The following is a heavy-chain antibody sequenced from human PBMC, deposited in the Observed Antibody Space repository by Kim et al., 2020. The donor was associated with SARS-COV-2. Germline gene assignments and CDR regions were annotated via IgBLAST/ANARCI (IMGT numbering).Heavy chain of an antibody. Sequence: ADTVKGRFTISRDNSKNTLYLQVNSLKAEDTAVYYCAKGRIAVAGTPMNYWGQGILVTVSS. D-gene: IGHD6-19*01. J-gene: IGHJ4*02. CDR3: AKGRIAVAGTPMNY. V-gene: IGHV3-30*02.